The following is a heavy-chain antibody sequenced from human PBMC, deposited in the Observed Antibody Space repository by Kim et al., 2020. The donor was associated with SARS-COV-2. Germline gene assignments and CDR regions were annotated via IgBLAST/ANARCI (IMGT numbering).Heavy chain of an antibody. CDR2: ISGSGGST. V-gene: IGHV3-23*01. CDR1: GFTFSSYA. CDR3: AKFAWRSSLDNLIAPFDY. Sequence: GGSLRLSCAASGFTFSSYAMSWVRQAPGKGLEWVSAISGSGGSTYYADSVKGRFTISRDNSKNTLYLQMNSLRAEDTAVYYCAKFAWRSSLDNLIAPFDYWGQGTLVTVSS. D-gene: IGHD3-16*01. J-gene: IGHJ4*02.